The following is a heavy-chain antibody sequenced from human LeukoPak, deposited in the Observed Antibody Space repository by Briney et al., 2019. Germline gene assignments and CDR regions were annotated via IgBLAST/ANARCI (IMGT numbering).Heavy chain of an antibody. Sequence: ASVNVSCKASGYIFTSHDINWVRQATGQGLEWMGWMNPNSGNTGYAQKFQGRVTMTRNTSISTAYMELSSLRSEDTAVYYCARGRFTVTTLLDFDYWGQGTLVTVSS. CDR3: ARGRFTVTTLLDFDY. CDR1: GYIFTSHD. V-gene: IGHV1-8*01. J-gene: IGHJ4*02. D-gene: IGHD4-17*01. CDR2: MNPNSGNT.